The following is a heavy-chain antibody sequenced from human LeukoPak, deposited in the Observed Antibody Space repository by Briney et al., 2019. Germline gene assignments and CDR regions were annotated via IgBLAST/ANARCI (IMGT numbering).Heavy chain of an antibody. V-gene: IGHV3-23*01. CDR3: AKSSGYSYGYGYSFDN. J-gene: IGHJ4*02. Sequence: GGSLRLSCAASGFTFSSYAMSWVRQAPGKGLEWVSAISGSGGSTYYADSVKGRFTISRDNSKNTLYLQMNSLRAEDTAVYYCAKSSGYSYGYGYSFDNWGQGTLVTASS. D-gene: IGHD5-18*01. CDR1: GFTFSSYA. CDR2: ISGSGGST.